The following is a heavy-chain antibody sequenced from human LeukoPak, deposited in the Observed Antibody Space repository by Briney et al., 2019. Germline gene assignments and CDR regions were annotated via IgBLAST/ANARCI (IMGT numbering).Heavy chain of an antibody. CDR1: GYTFTSYG. D-gene: IGHD6-19*01. Sequence: ASVKVSCKASGYTFTSYGISWVRQAPGQGLEWMGWISAYNGNTNYAQKLQGRVTMTTDTSTSTAYMGLRSLRSDDTAVYYCARDVRAVAGPNIYFDYWGQGTLVTVSS. V-gene: IGHV1-18*01. CDR2: ISAYNGNT. J-gene: IGHJ4*02. CDR3: ARDVRAVAGPNIYFDY.